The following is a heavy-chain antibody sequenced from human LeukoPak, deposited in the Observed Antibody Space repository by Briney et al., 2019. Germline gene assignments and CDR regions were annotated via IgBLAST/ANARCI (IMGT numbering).Heavy chain of an antibody. V-gene: IGHV7-4-1*02. CDR1: GYTFTSYA. Sequence: ASVKVSCNASGYTFTSYAMNWVRQAPGQGLEWMGWVNTNTGNPTYAQGFTGRFVFSLDTSVSTAYLQISSLKAEDTAVYHCARDPSSSCPWGQGTLVTVSS. D-gene: IGHD6-13*01. CDR3: ARDPSSSCP. J-gene: IGHJ5*02. CDR2: VNTNTGNP.